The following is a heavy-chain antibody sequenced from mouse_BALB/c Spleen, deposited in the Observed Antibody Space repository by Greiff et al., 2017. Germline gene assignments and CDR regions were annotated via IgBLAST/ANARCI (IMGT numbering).Heavy chain of an antibody. CDR3: ARRGNVPYYYAMDY. J-gene: IGHJ4*01. Sequence: EVHLVESGGGLVQPGGSRKLSCAASGFTFSSFGMHWVRQAPEKGLEWVAYISSGSSTIYYADTVKGRFTISRDNPKNTLFLQMTSLRSEDTAMYYCARRGNVPYYYAMDYWGQGTSVTVSS. CDR2: ISSGSSTI. CDR1: GFTFSSFG. V-gene: IGHV5-17*02.